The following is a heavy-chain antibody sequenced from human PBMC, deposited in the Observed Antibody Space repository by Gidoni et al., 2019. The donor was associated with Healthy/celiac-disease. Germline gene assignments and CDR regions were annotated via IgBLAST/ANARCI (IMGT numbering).Heavy chain of an antibody. V-gene: IGHV3-9*01. CDR1: GFTFDDYA. CDR3: AKDISLNYYGSGSSLDAFDI. J-gene: IGHJ3*02. CDR2: ISWNSGSI. D-gene: IGHD3-10*01. Sequence: EVQLVESGGGLVQHGRSLRLYCAASGFTFDDYAMHWVRQAPGKGLEWFSGISWNSGSIGYADSVKGRFTISRDNAKNSLYLQMNSLRAEDTALYYCAKDISLNYYGSGSSLDAFDIWGQGTMVTVSS.